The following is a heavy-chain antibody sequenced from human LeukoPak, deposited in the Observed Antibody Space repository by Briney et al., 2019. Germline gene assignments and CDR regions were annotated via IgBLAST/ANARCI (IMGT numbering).Heavy chain of an antibody. Sequence: SGTLSLTCTLSGGSVTSGNYYWNWIRQPAGKGLEWIGRIYTNGGASYNPSLKSRVTISIDASKNQFSLKLSSVTAADTAVYYCAREPPGYWGQGILVTVSS. J-gene: IGHJ4*02. CDR1: GGSVTSGNYY. V-gene: IGHV4-61*02. CDR3: AREPPGY. CDR2: IYTNGGA.